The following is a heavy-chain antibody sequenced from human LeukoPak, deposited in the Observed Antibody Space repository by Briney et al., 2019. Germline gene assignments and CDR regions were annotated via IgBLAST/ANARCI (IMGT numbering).Heavy chain of an antibody. CDR1: GFTFSSYG. V-gene: IGHV3-30*03. CDR2: ISYDGSNK. Sequence: PGGSLRLSCAASGFTFSSYGMHWVRQAPGKGLEWVAVISYDGSNKYYADSVKGRFTISRDNSKNTLYLQMNSLRAEDTAVYYCAMRYGDYVVNWGQGTPVTVSS. CDR3: AMRYGDYVVN. D-gene: IGHD4-17*01. J-gene: IGHJ4*02.